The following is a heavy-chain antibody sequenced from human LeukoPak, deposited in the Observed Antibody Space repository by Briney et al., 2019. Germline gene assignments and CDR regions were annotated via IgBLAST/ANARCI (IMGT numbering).Heavy chain of an antibody. CDR3: ARSPWFDP. Sequence: PGGSLRLSCAASGFTFSSYAMNWVRQAPGKGLEWVSGISSSSDRMYYADSVKGRFTISRDNSKNTLYLQMNSLRAEDTAVYYCARSPWFDPWGQGTLVTVSS. J-gene: IGHJ5*02. CDR1: GFTFSSYA. V-gene: IGHV3-23*01. CDR2: ISSSSDRM.